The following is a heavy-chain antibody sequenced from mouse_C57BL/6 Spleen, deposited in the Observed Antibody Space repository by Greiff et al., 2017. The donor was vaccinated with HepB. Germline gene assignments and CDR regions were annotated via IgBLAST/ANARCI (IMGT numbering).Heavy chain of an antibody. V-gene: IGHV14-4*01. J-gene: IGHJ3*01. CDR3: TTNPGKFAY. Sequence: EVMLVESGAELVRPGASVKLSCTASGFNIKDDYMHWVKQRPEQGLEWIGWIDPENGDTEYASKFQGKATITADTSSNTAYLQLSSLTSEDTAVYYCTTNPGKFAYWGQGTLVTVSA. CDR1: GFNIKDDY. CDR2: IDPENGDT.